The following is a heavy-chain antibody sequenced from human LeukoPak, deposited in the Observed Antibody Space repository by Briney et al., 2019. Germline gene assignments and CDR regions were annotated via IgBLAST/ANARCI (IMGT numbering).Heavy chain of an antibody. CDR1: GGSLSGYY. D-gene: IGHD6-6*01. CDR2: INHSGST. V-gene: IGHV4-34*01. J-gene: IGHJ6*03. CDR3: ARGVPAIYSSIHDNYYYYMDV. Sequence: SETLSLTCAVYGGSLSGYYWRWIRQPPEKGLEWIGEINHSGSTNYNPSLKSRVTISVDTSKNQFSLKLSSVTAAATAVYYCARGVPAIYSSIHDNYYYYMDVWGKGTTVTVSS.